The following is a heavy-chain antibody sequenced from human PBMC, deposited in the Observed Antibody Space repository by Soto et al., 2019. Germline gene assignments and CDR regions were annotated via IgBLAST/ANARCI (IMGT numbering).Heavy chain of an antibody. V-gene: IGHV3-33*01. J-gene: IGHJ6*02. Sequence: GGSLRLSCAVTGFDFTTYAMHWVRQTPDRGLEWVAIIWFDGIKEFYAESVRGRFTISIDTSKNTVFLQMNNVRAEDTALYYCTRATFDVWGQGTTVTVSS. CDR2: IWFDGIKE. CDR3: TRATFDV. CDR1: GFDFTTYA.